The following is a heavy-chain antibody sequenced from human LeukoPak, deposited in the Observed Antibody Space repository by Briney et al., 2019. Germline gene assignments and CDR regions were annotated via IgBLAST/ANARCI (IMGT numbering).Heavy chain of an antibody. V-gene: IGHV4-34*01. Sequence: AETLSLTCAVHGATFSGYHWSWIRQPPGKGLEWIGEISQSGVSNFNPSLKSRVTMSLDTSKVQISLELNSVTAAGTAVYFCARKWDYDPLTGYYDWYFDLWGRGTLVTVSS. CDR1: GATFSGYH. CDR3: ARKWDYDPLTGYYDWYFDL. CDR2: ISQSGVS. D-gene: IGHD3-9*01. J-gene: IGHJ2*01.